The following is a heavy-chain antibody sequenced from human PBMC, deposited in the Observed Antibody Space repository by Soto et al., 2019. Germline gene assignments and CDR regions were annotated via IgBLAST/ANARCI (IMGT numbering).Heavy chain of an antibody. J-gene: IGHJ4*02. D-gene: IGHD6-19*01. CDR1: GVPFRGNA. CDR3: AKEDTSSGSLDY. V-gene: IGHV3-23*01. CDR2: ISDSGATT. Sequence: GGSLRLSCACAGVPFRGNAMSWVRQAPGKGLEWVSGISDSGATTYYADSFSGRFTISRDNSKNTLYLQMKSLRAEDSASYYCAKEDTSSGSLDYWGQGALVTVSS.